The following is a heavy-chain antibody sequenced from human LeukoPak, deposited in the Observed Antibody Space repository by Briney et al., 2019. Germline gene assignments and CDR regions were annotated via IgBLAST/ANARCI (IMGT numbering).Heavy chain of an antibody. CDR1: GGSISNTNYY. V-gene: IGHV4-39*07. J-gene: IGHJ4*02. CDR3: ARDIDSSSSGSLN. Sequence: SETLSLTCSVSGGSISNTNYYWGWIRQPPGKGPEWIGNIYYTGNAYYNPSLKSRVTISVDTSKNQFSLNLTSVTAADTAVYYCARDIDSSSSGSLNWGQGTLVTVSS. CDR2: IYYTGNA. D-gene: IGHD6-6*01.